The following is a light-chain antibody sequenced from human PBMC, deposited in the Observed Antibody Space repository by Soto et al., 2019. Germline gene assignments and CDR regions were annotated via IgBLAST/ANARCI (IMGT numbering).Light chain of an antibody. CDR3: QLYNGN. J-gene: IGKJ4*01. CDR1: QDIRTW. V-gene: IGKV1-5*01. CDR2: AAS. Sequence: DIQMTQSPATLSASVGDRVTITCRASQDIRTWLAWYQQKPGKAPKLLMYAASHLGNGVPSRFSGSGSGAEFTLTVSGLQPDDFAIYDCQLYNGNFGGGTRVEIK.